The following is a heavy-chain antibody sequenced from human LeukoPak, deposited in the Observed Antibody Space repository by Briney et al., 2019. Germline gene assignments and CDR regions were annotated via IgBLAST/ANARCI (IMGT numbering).Heavy chain of an antibody. CDR2: IYYSGST. D-gene: IGHD2-2*01. Sequence: SETLSLTCTVSGGSISSYYWSWIRQPPGKGLEWIGYIYYSGSTNYNPSLKSRVTISVDTSKNQFSLKLSSVTAADTAVYCCARQIVVVPAATRYYYYYYMDVWGKGTTVTISS. CDR1: GGSISSYY. V-gene: IGHV4-59*08. CDR3: ARQIVVVPAATRYYYYYYMDV. J-gene: IGHJ6*03.